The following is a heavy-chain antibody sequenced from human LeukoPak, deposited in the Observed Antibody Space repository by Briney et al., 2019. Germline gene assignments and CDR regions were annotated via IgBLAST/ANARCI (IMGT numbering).Heavy chain of an antibody. D-gene: IGHD3-9*01. CDR2: INPNSGGT. Sequence: GASVKVSCKASGYTFTGYYMHWVRQAPGQGLEWMGWINPNSGGTNYAQKFQGRVTMTRDTSISTAYMELSRLRSDDTAVYYCAXTVPNYDILTGYLFDYWGQGTLVTVSS. CDR1: GYTFTGYY. J-gene: IGHJ4*02. CDR3: AXTVPNYDILTGYLFDY. V-gene: IGHV1-2*02.